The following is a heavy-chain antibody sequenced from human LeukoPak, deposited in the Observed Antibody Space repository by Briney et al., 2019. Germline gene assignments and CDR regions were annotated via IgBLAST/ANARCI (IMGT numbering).Heavy chain of an antibody. V-gene: IGHV3-23*01. CDR2: IGASGSST. D-gene: IGHD3-3*01. J-gene: IGHJ3*02. CDR3: AKWSPIDAFDI. Sequence: GGSLRLSCAASGFTFSSYAMSWVRQAPGKGLEWVSNIGASGSSTYYADSVKGRFTISRDNAKNSLYLQMNSLRAEDMALYYCAKWSPIDAFDIWGQGTMVTVSS. CDR1: GFTFSSYA.